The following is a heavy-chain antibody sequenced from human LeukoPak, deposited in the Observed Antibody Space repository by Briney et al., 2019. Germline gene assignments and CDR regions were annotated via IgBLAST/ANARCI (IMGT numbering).Heavy chain of an antibody. Sequence: SETLSLTCTVSGGSISSSSYYWGWIRQPPGKGLEWIGSIYYSGSTNYNPSLKSRVTMSVDTSKNQFSLKLSSVTAADTAVYYCAREQWLVSGFFDYWGQGTLVTVSS. V-gene: IGHV4-39*07. D-gene: IGHD6-19*01. CDR3: AREQWLVSGFFDY. J-gene: IGHJ4*02. CDR1: GGSISSSSYY. CDR2: IYYSGST.